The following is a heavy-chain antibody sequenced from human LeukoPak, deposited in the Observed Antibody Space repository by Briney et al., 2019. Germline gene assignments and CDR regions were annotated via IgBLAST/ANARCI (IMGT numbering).Heavy chain of an antibody. CDR1: GGTFSSYA. Sequence: GASVKVSCKASGGTFSSYAISWVRQAPGQGLEWMGGIIPIFGTANYAQKFQGRVTITADESTSTAYMELSSLRSEDTAAYYCATVGPPIVVVPAAIPVDYWGQGTLVTVSS. CDR3: ATVGPPIVVVPAAIPVDY. V-gene: IGHV1-69*13. CDR2: IIPIFGTA. D-gene: IGHD2-2*01. J-gene: IGHJ4*02.